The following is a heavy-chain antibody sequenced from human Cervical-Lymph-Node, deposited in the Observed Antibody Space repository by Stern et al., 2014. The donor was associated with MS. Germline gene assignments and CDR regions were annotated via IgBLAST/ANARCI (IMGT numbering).Heavy chain of an antibody. CDR3: ARHRERSSWRDYFYGMDV. CDR2: IYPADSDT. J-gene: IGHJ6*02. D-gene: IGHD1-26*01. V-gene: IGHV5-51*01. Sequence: EVHLVESGAEVKKPGESLKISCKGSGYSFATYWIGWVRQMPGKGLEWMGIIYPADSDTRSSPSFRGQVTISADTSTNTAYLQWSSLRASDTAMYYCARHRERSSWRDYFYGMDVWGQGTTVTVSS. CDR1: GYSFATYW.